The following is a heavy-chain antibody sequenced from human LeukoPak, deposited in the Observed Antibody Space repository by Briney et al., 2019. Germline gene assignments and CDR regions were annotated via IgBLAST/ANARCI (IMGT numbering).Heavy chain of an antibody. V-gene: IGHV4-39*01. Sequence: SETLSLTCTVSGGSISSSSYFWGWIRQPPGKGLEWIGEIVHSGSTNYNPSLKSRVSISVDTSKNQFSLRLSSVTAADTAVYFCAGLIPEADYTRYYYYYGMDLWGQGTTVTVSS. J-gene: IGHJ6*02. CDR2: IVHSGST. CDR1: GGSISSSSYF. D-gene: IGHD4-11*01. CDR3: AGLIPEADYTRYYYYYGMDL.